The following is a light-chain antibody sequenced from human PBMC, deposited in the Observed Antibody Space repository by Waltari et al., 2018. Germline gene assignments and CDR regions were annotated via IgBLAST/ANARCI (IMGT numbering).Light chain of an antibody. J-gene: IGLJ2*01. CDR2: DVS. V-gene: IGLV2-14*01. CDR1: SSDGGGYHS. CDR3: SSYTTSTTL. Sequence: SSLTQHASVSGSPGQSIALSCTGTSSDGGGYHSVSWDQQHPGKAPKLIIYDVSQRPSGVSNRFSASKSGNTASLAISGLQAEDEADYYCSSYTTSTTLFGGGTKLTVL.